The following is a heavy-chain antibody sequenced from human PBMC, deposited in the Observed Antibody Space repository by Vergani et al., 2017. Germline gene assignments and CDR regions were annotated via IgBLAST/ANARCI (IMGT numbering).Heavy chain of an antibody. CDR1: GGSISSGGYY. D-gene: IGHD6-13*01. V-gene: IGHV4-31*03. Sequence: QVQLQESGPGLVRPSQTLSLTCTVSGGSISSGGYYWSWIRQHPGKGLEWIGYIYYSGSTNYNPSLKSRVTISVDTSKNQFSLKLSSVTAADTAVYYCARGLADSSLPFDYWGQGTLVTVSS. CDR3: ARGLADSSLPFDY. J-gene: IGHJ4*02. CDR2: IYYSGST.